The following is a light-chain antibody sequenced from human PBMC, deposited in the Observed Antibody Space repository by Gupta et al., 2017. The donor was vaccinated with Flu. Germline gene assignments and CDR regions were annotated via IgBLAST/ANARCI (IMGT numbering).Light chain of an antibody. J-gene: IGKJ2*01. CDR2: DAS. CDR1: QSVSSY. V-gene: IGKV3-11*01. CDR3: QQRSNWPSI. Sequence: EIVLTQSPATLSLSPGERATLSCRASQSVSSYLAWYQQKPGQAPRLLIYDASTSATGMLARFSGSRSATDFTLTIISLEPPDFAVYYCQQRSNWPSIFGQGTKLEIK.